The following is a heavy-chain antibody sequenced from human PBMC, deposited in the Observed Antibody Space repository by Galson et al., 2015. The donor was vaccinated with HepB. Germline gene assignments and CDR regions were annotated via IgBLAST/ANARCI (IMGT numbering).Heavy chain of an antibody. CDR1: GFTFSNAW. CDR3: TTWVRCSGGSCPGGGLFDY. V-gene: IGHV3-15*01. Sequence: SLRLSCAASGFTFSNAWMSWVRQAPGKGLEWVGRIKSKTDGGTTDYAAPVKGRFTISRDDSKNTLYLQMNSLKTEDTAVYYCTTWVRCSGGSCPGGGLFDYWGQGTLVTVSS. J-gene: IGHJ4*02. CDR2: IKSKTDGGTT. D-gene: IGHD2-15*01.